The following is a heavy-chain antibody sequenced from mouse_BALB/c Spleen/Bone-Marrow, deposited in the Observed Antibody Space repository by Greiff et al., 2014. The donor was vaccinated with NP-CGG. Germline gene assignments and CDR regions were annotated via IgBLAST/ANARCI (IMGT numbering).Heavy chain of an antibody. CDR2: IYPGNSDT. CDR3: THDYDYYAMNY. CDR1: GYTFTSYW. Sequence: VQLQQSGTVLARPGASVKMSCKASGYTFTSYWMHWVKQRPGQGLEWTGAIYPGNSDTXXXXKFKGKAKXTAVTSTSTAYMELSSLTNEDSAVYYCTHDYDYYAMNYWGQGTSVTVSS. V-gene: IGHV1-5*01. D-gene: IGHD2-4*01. J-gene: IGHJ4*01.